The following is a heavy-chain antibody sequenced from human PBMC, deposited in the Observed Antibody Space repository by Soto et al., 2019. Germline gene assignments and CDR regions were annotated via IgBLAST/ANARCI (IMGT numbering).Heavy chain of an antibody. J-gene: IGHJ4*02. V-gene: IGHV4-30-2*01. D-gene: IGHD5-12*01. Sequence: QLQLQESGSGLVKPSQTLSLTCAVSGGSISSGGYSWSWIWQPPGKGLEWIGYIYHSGSTYYNPSLTGRGTIPVDRSKNQFSLKLSPVTAADTAVYYCAREGYSGYDSPGYFDYWGQGTLVTVSS. CDR3: AREGYSGYDSPGYFDY. CDR1: GGSISSGGYS. CDR2: IYHSGST.